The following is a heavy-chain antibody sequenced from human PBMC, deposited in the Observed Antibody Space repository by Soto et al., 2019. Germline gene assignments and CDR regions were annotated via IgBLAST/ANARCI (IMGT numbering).Heavy chain of an antibody. D-gene: IGHD6-19*01. CDR1: GYTFTSYD. Sequence: QVQLVQSGAEVKKPGASVKVSCKASGYTFTSYDIDWVRQATGQGLEWMGWMNPNSGNTGYAQKFQGRVTMTRNTSESTAYMELSSLTSAGTAVYYCARGHSSGWLIPFDSWGQGTLVTVSS. J-gene: IGHJ4*02. V-gene: IGHV1-8*01. CDR2: MNPNSGNT. CDR3: ARGHSSGWLIPFDS.